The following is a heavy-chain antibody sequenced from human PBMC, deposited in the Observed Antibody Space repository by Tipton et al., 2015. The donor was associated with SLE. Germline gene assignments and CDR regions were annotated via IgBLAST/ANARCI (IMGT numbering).Heavy chain of an antibody. CDR3: ARGVAGYFHYCYLDV. V-gene: IGHV4-34*01. CDR2: VSHSRST. Sequence: LRLSCAVSGGSFSGYAWSWVRQPPGKGLEWIGEVSHSRSTNYNPSLKSRGTIPLDTSNNQFSLRRSSVTAADTAVYYCARGVAGYFHYCYLDVWGKGTTVTVSS. CDR1: GGSFSGYA. J-gene: IGHJ6*03.